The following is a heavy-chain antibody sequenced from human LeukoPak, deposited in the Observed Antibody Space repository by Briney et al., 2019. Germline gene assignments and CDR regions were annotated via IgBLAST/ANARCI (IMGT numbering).Heavy chain of an antibody. J-gene: IGHJ4*02. CDR2: MRPNNGNS. Sequence: ASVKVSCKASGYTFSSYDVKWVRQAAGQGLERIGWMRPNNGNSGDAHKFHGRGTMTRDTSINTAYMELRSLTSEDTAVYYCARGPPESTSSDYWGQGTLVTISS. CDR3: ARGPPESTSSDY. CDR1: GYTFSSYD. D-gene: IGHD2-2*01. V-gene: IGHV1-8*01.